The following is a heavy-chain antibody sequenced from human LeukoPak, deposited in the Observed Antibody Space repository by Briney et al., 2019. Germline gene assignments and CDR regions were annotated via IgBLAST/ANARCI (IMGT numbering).Heavy chain of an antibody. D-gene: IGHD3-10*01. CDR1: GGSISSGGYY. CDR3: AREDYGSGITFDY. V-gene: IGHV4-31*03. J-gene: IGHJ4*02. Sequence: SQTLSLTCTVSGGSISSGGYYWSWIRQHPGKGLEWIGYIYYSGGTYYNPSLKSRVTISVDTSKNQFSLKLSSVTAADTAVYYCAREDYGSGITFDYWGQGTLVTVSS. CDR2: IYYSGGT.